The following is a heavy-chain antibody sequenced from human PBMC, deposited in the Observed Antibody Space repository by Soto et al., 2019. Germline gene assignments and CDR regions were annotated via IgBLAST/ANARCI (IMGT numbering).Heavy chain of an antibody. CDR3: ARTVEDEYQLPNDLDY. Sequence: HVQLVESGGGLVKPGGSLRLSCAASGFTFSDYYMSWIRQAPGKGLEWVSYISSSGSTIYYADSVKGRFTISRDNAKNSLYLQMNSLRAEDTAVYYCARTVEDEYQLPNDLDYWGQGTLVTVSS. CDR2: ISSSGSTI. CDR1: GFTFSDYY. V-gene: IGHV3-11*01. D-gene: IGHD2-2*01. J-gene: IGHJ4*02.